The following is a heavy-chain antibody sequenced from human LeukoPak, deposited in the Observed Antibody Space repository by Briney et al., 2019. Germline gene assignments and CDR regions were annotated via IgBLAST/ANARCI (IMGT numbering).Heavy chain of an antibody. CDR3: ARGLKPRGSSWESNFDY. D-gene: IGHD6-13*01. V-gene: IGHV1-18*01. J-gene: IGHJ4*02. CDR2: ISAYNGNT. Sequence: ASVKVSCKASGYTFTSYGISWVRQAPGQGLEWMGWISAYNGNTNYAQKLQGRVTMTTDTSTSTAYMELRSLRSDDTAVYYCARGLKPRGSSWESNFDYWGQGTLVTVSS. CDR1: GYTFTSYG.